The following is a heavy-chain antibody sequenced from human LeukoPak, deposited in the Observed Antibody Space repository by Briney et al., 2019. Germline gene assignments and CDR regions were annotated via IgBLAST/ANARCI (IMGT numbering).Heavy chain of an antibody. CDR1: GFTFSSNA. V-gene: IGHV3-23*01. Sequence: GGSLRLSCAASGFTFSSNAMSWVRQAPGEGLEWVSAISGSGGNTYYADSVKGRFTISRDNSKNTLFLQMNSLRAEDTAVYYCAKELIDRGINWGFDYWGQGTLVTVSS. CDR2: ISGSGGNT. D-gene: IGHD7-27*01. J-gene: IGHJ4*02. CDR3: AKELIDRGINWGFDY.